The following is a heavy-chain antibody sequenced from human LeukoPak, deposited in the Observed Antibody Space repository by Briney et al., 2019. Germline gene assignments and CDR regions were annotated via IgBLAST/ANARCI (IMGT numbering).Heavy chain of an antibody. Sequence: ASVKVSCKASGYTFTSYGFNWVRQAPGHGLEWMGRISGYNGNTNYAQKFQGRVTLTTDTSTTTAYMELRRLTSDDTAVYYCARGLAEQQLVVDYWGQGTLVTVSS. CDR1: GYTFTSYG. CDR3: ARGLAEQQLVVDY. V-gene: IGHV1-18*04. CDR2: ISGYNGNT. J-gene: IGHJ4*02. D-gene: IGHD6-13*01.